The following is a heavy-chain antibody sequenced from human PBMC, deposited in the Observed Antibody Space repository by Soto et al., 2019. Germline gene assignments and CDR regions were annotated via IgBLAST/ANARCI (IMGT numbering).Heavy chain of an antibody. CDR1: GFTFSNAW. J-gene: IGHJ3*02. D-gene: IGHD3-3*01. Sequence: GGSLRLSCAASGFTFSNAWMSWVRQAPGKGLEWVGRIKSKTDGGTTDYAAPVKGRFTISRDDSKNTLYLQMNSLKTEDTAVYYCQGFWSGHDAFDIWGQGTMVTVSS. CDR3: QGFWSGHDAFDI. V-gene: IGHV3-15*01. CDR2: IKSKTDGGTT.